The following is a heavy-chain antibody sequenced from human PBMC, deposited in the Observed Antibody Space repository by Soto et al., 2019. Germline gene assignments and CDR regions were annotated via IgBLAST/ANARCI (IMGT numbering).Heavy chain of an antibody. CDR1: GGSISSYY. Sequence: QVQLQESGPGLVKPSATLSLTCAVSGGSISSYYWSWIRQPPGKGLEWIGYIYYSGSTNYNPSLKSRVTISVDTSKSQFSLKLSSVSAGDTAMYYCARGSLAYCGGDCSNWCFDLWGRGTLVPVSS. CDR3: ARGSLAYCGGDCSNWCFDL. J-gene: IGHJ2*01. D-gene: IGHD2-21*02. V-gene: IGHV4-59*01. CDR2: IYYSGST.